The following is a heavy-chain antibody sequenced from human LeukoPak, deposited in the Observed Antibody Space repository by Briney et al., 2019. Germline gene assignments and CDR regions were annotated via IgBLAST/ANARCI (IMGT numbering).Heavy chain of an antibody. D-gene: IGHD5-18*01. Sequence: PGRSLRLPCAASGFTFDDYAMHWVRQAPGKGLEWVSGISWNSGNIGYADSVKGRFAISRDSAKNSLYLQMNSLRAEDMALYYCAKGYSYDMTYYFDYWGQGTLVTVSS. V-gene: IGHV3-9*03. CDR1: GFTFDDYA. CDR2: ISWNSGNI. J-gene: IGHJ4*02. CDR3: AKGYSYDMTYYFDY.